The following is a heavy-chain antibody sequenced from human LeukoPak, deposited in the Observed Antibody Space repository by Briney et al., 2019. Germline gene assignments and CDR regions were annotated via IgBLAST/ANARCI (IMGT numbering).Heavy chain of an antibody. CDR3: AKDPARKYYYDSSGPY. Sequence: GGSLRLSCAASGFTFSSYGMHWVRQAPGKGLEWVAVISYDGSNKYYADSVKGRFTISRDSSKNTLYLQMNSLRAEDTAVYYCAKDPARKYYYDSSGPYWGQGTLVTVSS. J-gene: IGHJ4*02. CDR2: ISYDGSNK. CDR1: GFTFSSYG. D-gene: IGHD3-22*01. V-gene: IGHV3-30*18.